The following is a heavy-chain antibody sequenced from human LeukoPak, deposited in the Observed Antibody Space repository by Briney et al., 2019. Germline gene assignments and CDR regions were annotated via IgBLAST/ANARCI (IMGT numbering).Heavy chain of an antibody. D-gene: IGHD3-10*02. CDR1: GFLFNNYW. CDR3: AELGITMIGGV. V-gene: IGHV3-7*01. CDR2: IDERGSGK. J-gene: IGHJ6*04. Sequence: GGSLRLSCSASGFLFNNYWMSWVRQAPGKGLEWVGNIDERGSGKWYVDSVKGRFTMSRDNAKNSLFLEMNSLRVEDTAVYYCAELGITMIGGVWGKGTTVTISS.